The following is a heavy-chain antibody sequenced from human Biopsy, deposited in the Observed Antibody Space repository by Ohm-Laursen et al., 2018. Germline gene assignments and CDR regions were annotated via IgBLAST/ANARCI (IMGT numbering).Heavy chain of an antibody. D-gene: IGHD5-18*01. J-gene: IGHJ6*02. CDR1: SGSISGYY. V-gene: IGHV4-59*08. Sequence: SETLSLTCPVSSGSISGYYWTWIRQAPGKGLEFIGYVYSSGSTNYNPSLKSRATISLDTSRNQVSLRLSSVTAADTAVYYCARGIAVVRSLDVWGQGTTVAVSS. CDR3: ARGIAVVRSLDV. CDR2: VYSSGST.